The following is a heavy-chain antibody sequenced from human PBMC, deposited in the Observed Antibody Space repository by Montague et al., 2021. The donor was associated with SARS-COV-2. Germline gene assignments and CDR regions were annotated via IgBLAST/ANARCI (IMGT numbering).Heavy chain of an antibody. Sequence: SETLSLTCTVSGGSISSYYRSWIRQPAGKGLEWIGRIYTSGTTNYNPSLKSRVTMSVDTSKNQFSLKLNSVTAADTAVYYCAGGSGIINFYNSGMDVWGQGTTVTVSS. CDR2: IYTSGTT. CDR1: GGSISSYY. V-gene: IGHV4-4*07. D-gene: IGHD3-10*01. J-gene: IGHJ6*02. CDR3: AGGSGIINFYNSGMDV.